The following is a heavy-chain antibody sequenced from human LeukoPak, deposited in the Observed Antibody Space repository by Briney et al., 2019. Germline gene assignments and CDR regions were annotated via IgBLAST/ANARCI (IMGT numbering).Heavy chain of an antibody. CDR1: GFVVSSNY. Sequence: GGSLRLSCAASGFVVSSNYMSWVRQAPGKGLEWVSVISGSGGTTYYADSVKGRFTISRDNSKNTLFLQMNSLRAEDTAVYFCAKAMDVAARPPNDYWGQGTLVTVSS. J-gene: IGHJ4*02. V-gene: IGHV3-23*01. CDR2: ISGSGGTT. CDR3: AKAMDVAARPPNDY. D-gene: IGHD6-6*01.